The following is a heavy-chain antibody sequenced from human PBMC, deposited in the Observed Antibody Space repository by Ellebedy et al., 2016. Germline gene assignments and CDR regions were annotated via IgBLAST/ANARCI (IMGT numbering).Heavy chain of an antibody. CDR3: ARRYSGSYGGNWFNP. V-gene: IGHV1-46*01. J-gene: IGHJ5*02. CDR1: GYTFTSYY. D-gene: IGHD1-26*01. CDR2: INPSGGST. Sequence: ASVKVSXXASGYTFTSYYMHWVRQAPGQGLEWMGIINPSGGSTSYAQKFQGRVTMTRDTSTSTVYMELSSLRSEDTAVYYCARRYSGSYGGNWFNPWGQGTLVTVSS.